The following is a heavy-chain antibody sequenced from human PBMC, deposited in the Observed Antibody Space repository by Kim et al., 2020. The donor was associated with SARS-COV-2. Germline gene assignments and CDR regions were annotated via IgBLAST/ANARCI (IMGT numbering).Heavy chain of an antibody. CDR3: ARPDYDAEFFQL. J-gene: IGHJ1*01. CDR1: GFTFSSYD. V-gene: IGHV3-30*04. D-gene: IGHD4-17*01. CDR2: ISYDGDKK. Sequence: GGSLRLSCAASGFTFSSYDMYWVRQAPGKGLGWVALISYDGDKKYYTDSVKGRFTISRDNSKNTLYLEMNSLRPEDTAIYFCARPDYDAEFFQLWGQGTLVTVSS.